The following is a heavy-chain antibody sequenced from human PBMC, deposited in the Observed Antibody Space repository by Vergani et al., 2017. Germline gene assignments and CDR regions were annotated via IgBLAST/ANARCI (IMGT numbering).Heavy chain of an antibody. CDR2: IYRTGRT. D-gene: IGHD3-16*01. CDR1: GFSIDNGYY. CDR3: ARFEPVSHWFDP. J-gene: IGHJ5*02. Sequence: QVQLQESGPGLVKPSETLSLTCAVSGFSIDNGYYWDWIRQPPGKGLEWIGSIYRTGRTHFTPSLKSRFTISVDTSNNHFSLRLNSLPAADTAVYYCARFEPVSHWFDPWGQGTLVTVSS. V-gene: IGHV4-38-2*01.